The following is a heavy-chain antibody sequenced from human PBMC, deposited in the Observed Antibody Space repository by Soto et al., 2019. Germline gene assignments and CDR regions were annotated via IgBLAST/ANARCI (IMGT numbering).Heavy chain of an antibody. J-gene: IGHJ4*02. CDR3: VEDNRGSY. V-gene: IGHV3-7*01. Sequence: EVQLVESGGGLVQPGGSLRLSCAASGFTFSTCWMMWVRQAPGKGLEWVANINHDGSERYYVDSVKGRFTISRDNAKNSLYLQMNSLRAEDTAVYYCVEDNRGSYWGQGTLVTVSS. CDR1: GFTFSTCW. CDR2: INHDGSER. D-gene: IGHD3-10*01.